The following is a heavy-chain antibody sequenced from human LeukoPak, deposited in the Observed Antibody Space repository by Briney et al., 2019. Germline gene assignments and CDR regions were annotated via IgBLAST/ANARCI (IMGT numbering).Heavy chain of an antibody. CDR1: GFTFSSYS. J-gene: IGHJ4*02. Sequence: SGGSLRLSCAASGFTFSSYSMNWVRQAPGKGLEWVSYISNSSSTIYYADSVKGRFTISRDNAKNSLYLQMNSLRAEDTAVYYCARELAAAPLDYWGQGTLVTVSS. D-gene: IGHD6-13*01. V-gene: IGHV3-48*01. CDR2: ISNSSSTI. CDR3: ARELAAAPLDY.